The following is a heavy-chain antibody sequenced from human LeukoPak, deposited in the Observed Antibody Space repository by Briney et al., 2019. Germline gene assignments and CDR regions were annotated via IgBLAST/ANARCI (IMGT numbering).Heavy chain of an antibody. V-gene: IGHV3-30*04. CDR1: GFTFSSYA. CDR2: ISYDGSNK. Sequence: GGSLRLPCAASGFTFSSYAMHWVRQAPGKGLEWVAVISYDGSNKYYADSVKGRFTISRDNSKNTLYLQMNSLRAEDTAVYYCARENRITMVRGVMDVWGKGTTVTVSS. CDR3: ARENRITMVRGVMDV. J-gene: IGHJ6*04. D-gene: IGHD3-10*01.